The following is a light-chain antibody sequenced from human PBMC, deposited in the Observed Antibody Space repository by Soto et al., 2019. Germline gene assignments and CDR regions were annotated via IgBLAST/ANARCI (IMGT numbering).Light chain of an antibody. Sequence: QSALTQPASVSGSPGQSITISFTGTSSDVGGYKYVSWYHQYPGKAPKLRIYEVSNRPSGVSDRFSGSKSGNTASLTISGLQAEDEGDYYCYSYTSSSTVVFGGGTKLTVL. CDR3: YSYTSSSTVV. CDR2: EVS. J-gene: IGLJ2*01. CDR1: SSDVGGYKY. V-gene: IGLV2-14*01.